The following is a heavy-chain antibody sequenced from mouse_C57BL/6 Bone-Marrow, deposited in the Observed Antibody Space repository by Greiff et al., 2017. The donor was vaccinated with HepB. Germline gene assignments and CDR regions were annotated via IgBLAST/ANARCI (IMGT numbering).Heavy chain of an antibody. Sequence: VQGVESGAELVKPGASVKMSCKASGYTFTTYPIEWMKQNHGKSLEWIGNFHPYNDDTKYNEKFKGKATLTVEKSSSTVYLELSRLTSDDSAVYYCARGRQLRLLYYFDYWGQGTTLTVSS. V-gene: IGHV1-47*01. CDR3: ARGRQLRLLYYFDY. CDR1: GYTFTTYP. CDR2: FHPYNDDT. D-gene: IGHD3-2*02. J-gene: IGHJ2*01.